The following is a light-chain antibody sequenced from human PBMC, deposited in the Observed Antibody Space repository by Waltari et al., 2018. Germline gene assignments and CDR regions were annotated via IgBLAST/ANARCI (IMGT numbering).Light chain of an antibody. V-gene: IGKV3-15*01. Sequence: EIVMTQSPATLSVSPGERATLSCRASQSVSSNLAWYQQKPGQAPRLLIYGASTRGTGIPARFSGSGSGTEFTLTISSLQSEDFAVYYCQQSRAFGQRTKVEIK. J-gene: IGKJ1*01. CDR1: QSVSSN. CDR2: GAS. CDR3: QQSRA.